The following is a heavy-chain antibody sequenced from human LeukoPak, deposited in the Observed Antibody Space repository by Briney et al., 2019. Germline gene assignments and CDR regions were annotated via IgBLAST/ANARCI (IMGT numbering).Heavy chain of an antibody. D-gene: IGHD3-22*01. CDR2: ISYDGSNK. CDR1: GFTFSSYA. J-gene: IGHJ4*02. Sequence: GRSLRLSCAASGFTFSSYAMHWVRQAPGKGLEWVAVISYDGSNKYYADSVKGRFTISRENSKNTLYLQMNSLRAEDTAVYYCARRDSSGYYFFDYWGQGTLVTVSS. V-gene: IGHV3-30*01. CDR3: ARRDSSGYYFFDY.